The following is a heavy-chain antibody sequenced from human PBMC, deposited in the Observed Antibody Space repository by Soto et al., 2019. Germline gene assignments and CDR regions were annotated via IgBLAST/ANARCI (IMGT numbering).Heavy chain of an antibody. CDR2: IESKTDGGTA. D-gene: IGHD3-10*01. CDR3: TTEYLGAFDY. CDR1: GFTFSNAW. J-gene: IGHJ4*02. V-gene: IGHV3-15*07. Sequence: EVQLVESGGGLIKPGESLRLSCAASGFTFSNAWMNWVRQAPGKGLEWVGHIESKTDGGTADYAAPVKGRFTISRDDSKHTLYLQMNSLKTEDTAVYFCTTEYLGAFDYWGQGTLVTVSS.